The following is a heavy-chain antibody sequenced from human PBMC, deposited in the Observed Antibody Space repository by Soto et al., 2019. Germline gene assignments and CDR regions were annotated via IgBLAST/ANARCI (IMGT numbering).Heavy chain of an antibody. V-gene: IGHV3-30*18. CDR1: GFTFNTYA. Sequence: QVQLVESGGGVVQPGRSLRLSCAASGFTFNTYAIHWVRQAPGKGLEWVAVISYDGSNKYYADSVMGRFTISGDNSKNTLYLETNSLRTEHTAVYYCAKDGGLRLAFYFDYWAQGTLVTVSS. D-gene: IGHD3-16*01. CDR2: ISYDGSNK. CDR3: AKDGGLRLAFYFDY. J-gene: IGHJ4*02.